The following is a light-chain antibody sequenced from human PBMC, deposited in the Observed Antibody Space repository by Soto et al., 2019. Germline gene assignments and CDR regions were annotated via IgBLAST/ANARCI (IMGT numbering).Light chain of an antibody. J-gene: IGLJ1*01. CDR1: SSDVGSYYL. Sequence: QSALTQPASVSGSPGQSITISCTGTSSDVGSYYLVSWYQQNPGKAPKLMIYEGTKRPSGVSNRFSGSKSGNTASLTISGLQAEDEADYYCSSYAGSSTFVFGTGTKLTV. CDR2: EGT. V-gene: IGLV2-23*01. CDR3: SSYAGSSTFV.